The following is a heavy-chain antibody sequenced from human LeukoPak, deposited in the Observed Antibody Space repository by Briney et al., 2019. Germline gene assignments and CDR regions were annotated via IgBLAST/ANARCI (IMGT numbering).Heavy chain of an antibody. J-gene: IGHJ4*02. CDR1: GGSISSTSYY. D-gene: IGHD6-13*01. Sequence: SETLSLTCTVSGGSISSTSYYWGWIRQPPGRGLEWIGSIYYSGTTYYNPSLKSRVTISVDTSKNQFSLKLSSVTAADTAVYYCARAKAAAGIDYFDYWGLGTLVTVSS. CDR2: IYYSGTT. CDR3: ARAKAAAGIDYFDY. V-gene: IGHV4-39*07.